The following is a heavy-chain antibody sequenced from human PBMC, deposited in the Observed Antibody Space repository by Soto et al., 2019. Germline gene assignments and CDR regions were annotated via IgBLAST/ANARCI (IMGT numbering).Heavy chain of an antibody. CDR2: IYWDDDK. CDR3: AHIVVAGLGYYLDY. J-gene: IGHJ4*02. D-gene: IGHD6-19*01. V-gene: IGHV2-5*02. Sequence: QLTLKESGPTLVKPTQTLTLTCTFSGFSLSSTRMAVGWILQPPGKALEWLALIYWDDDKRYSPFLQSRLTITKDPSKNQVVLTMTHMDPVDTARYCCAHIVVAGLGYYLDYWGQGTLGTVSS. CDR1: GFSLSSTRMA.